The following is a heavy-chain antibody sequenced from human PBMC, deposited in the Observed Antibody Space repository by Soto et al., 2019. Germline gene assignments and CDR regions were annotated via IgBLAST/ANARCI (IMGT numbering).Heavy chain of an antibody. Sequence: QVTLKESGPVLVKPTETLTLTCTVSGFSLSNARMGVSWIRQPPGKALEWLAHIFSNDEKSYSTSLKSRLTISKDTPXXXVXXTMTNMDPVDTATYYCARSYSYYDILTGFLYYFDYWGQGTLVTVSS. CDR3: ARSYSYYDILTGFLYYFDY. V-gene: IGHV2-26*01. CDR1: GFSLSNARMG. D-gene: IGHD3-9*01. J-gene: IGHJ4*02. CDR2: IFSNDEK.